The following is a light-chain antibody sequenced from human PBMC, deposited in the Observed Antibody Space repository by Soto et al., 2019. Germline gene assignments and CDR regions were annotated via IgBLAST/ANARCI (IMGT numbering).Light chain of an antibody. V-gene: IGLV2-14*01. Sequence: QSVLTQPACVSGSPGQSITISCTGTSSDVGGYNYVSWYQQHPGKAPKLMLYDVSNRPSGVSNRFSGSKSGNTASLTISGLQAEDEADYYCSSYTSSSVYVFGTGTKVTVL. CDR1: SSDVGGYNY. J-gene: IGLJ1*01. CDR3: SSYTSSSVYV. CDR2: DVS.